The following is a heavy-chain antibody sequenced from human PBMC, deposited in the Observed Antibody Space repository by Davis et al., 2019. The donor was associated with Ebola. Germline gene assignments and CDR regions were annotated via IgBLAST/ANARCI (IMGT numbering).Heavy chain of an antibody. CDR1: GFTFDDYG. V-gene: IGHV3-20*04. CDR2: INWNGGST. CDR3: ARHYYDFWSGYFPSADY. Sequence: GASLKISCAASGFTFDDYGMSWVRQAPGKGLEWVSGINWNGGSTGYADSVKGRFTISRDNAKNSLYLQRNSLRAEDTALYYCARHYYDFWSGYFPSADYWGQGTLVTVSS. D-gene: IGHD3-3*01. J-gene: IGHJ4*02.